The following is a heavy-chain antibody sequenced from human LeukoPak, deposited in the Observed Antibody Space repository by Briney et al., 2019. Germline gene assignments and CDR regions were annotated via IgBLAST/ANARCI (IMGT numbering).Heavy chain of an antibody. CDR2: ITSSSSYI. J-gene: IGHJ5*02. CDR3: ARDLPDTTVTTSYNWFDP. Sequence: GGSLRLSCAASGFTFNTYSMNWVRQAPGKGLEWVSSITSSSSYIYYADSVKGRFTISRDNAKNSLYLQMNSLRADDTAVYYCARDLPDTTVTTSYNWFDPWGQGTLVTVSS. V-gene: IGHV3-21*04. D-gene: IGHD4-17*01. CDR1: GFTFNTYS.